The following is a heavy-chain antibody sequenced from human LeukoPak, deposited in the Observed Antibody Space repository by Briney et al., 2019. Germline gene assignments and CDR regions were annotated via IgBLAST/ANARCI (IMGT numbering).Heavy chain of an antibody. V-gene: IGHV3-48*04. CDR1: GFTFSSYA. D-gene: IGHD4-17*01. J-gene: IGHJ4*02. CDR2: ITPSGSTR. Sequence: GGSLRLSCAASGFTFSSYAMSWVRQAPGKELEWVSYITPSGSTRYYADSVKGRFTVSRENAKNSLFLQIDSLRVEDTAVYYCARSQDYGDSVDCWGQGTLVTVSS. CDR3: ARSQDYGDSVDC.